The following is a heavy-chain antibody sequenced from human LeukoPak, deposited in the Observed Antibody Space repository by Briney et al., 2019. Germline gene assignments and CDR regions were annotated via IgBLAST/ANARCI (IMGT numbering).Heavy chain of an antibody. CDR2: IYTSGST. J-gene: IGHJ4*02. CDR1: GGSISSGSYY. CDR3: ARVRYCGGDCYYFDY. V-gene: IGHV4-61*02. Sequence: SQTLSLTCTVSGGSISSGSYYWSWIRQPAGKGLEWIGRIYTSGSTNYNPSLKSRVTISVDTSKNQFSLKLSSVTAADTAVYYCARVRYCGGDCYYFDYWGQGTLVTVSS. D-gene: IGHD2-21*01.